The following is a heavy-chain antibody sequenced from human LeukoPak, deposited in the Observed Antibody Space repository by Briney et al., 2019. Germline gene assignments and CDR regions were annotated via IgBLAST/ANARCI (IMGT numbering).Heavy chain of an antibody. CDR3: ASSPGIWGTAMAFDY. CDR1: GGSISSGDYY. V-gene: IGHV4-30-4*01. D-gene: IGHD5-18*01. Sequence: SQTLSLTCTVSGGSISSGDYYWSWIRQPPGKGLEWIGYIYYSGSTYYNPSLKSRVTLSVDTSKNQFSLKLSSVTAADTAVYYCASSPGIWGTAMAFDYWGQETLVTVST. J-gene: IGHJ4*02. CDR2: IYYSGST.